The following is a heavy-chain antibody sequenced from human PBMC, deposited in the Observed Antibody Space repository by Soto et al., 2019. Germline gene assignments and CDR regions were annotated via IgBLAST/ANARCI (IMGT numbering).Heavy chain of an antibody. CDR1: GDSISYSSYY. V-gene: IGHV4-39*01. CDR2: IYYSGYT. CDR3: ARHGRFSLIAQSYFDP. D-gene: IGHD3-3*01. J-gene: IGHJ5*02. Sequence: SETLSLTCTVSGDSISYSSYYWGWIRHPPGQGLEWIGTIYYSGYTYYNMSLKGRVTISVDTSKNQFSLMLTSVTAADTALYFCARHGRFSLIAQSYFDPWGLGTLVTVS.